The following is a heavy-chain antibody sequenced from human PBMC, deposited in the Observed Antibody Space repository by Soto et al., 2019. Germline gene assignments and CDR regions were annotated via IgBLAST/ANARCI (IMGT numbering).Heavy chain of an antibody. CDR3: TTEKLGYCSGGSCYLLAWFDY. Sequence: PGGSLRLSCAASGFTFSNAWMSWVRQAPGKGLEWVGRIKSKTDGGTTDYAAPVKGRFTISRDDSKNTLYLQMNSLKTGDTAVYYCTTEKLGYCSGGSCYLLAWFDYWGQGTLVTVSS. D-gene: IGHD2-15*01. V-gene: IGHV3-15*01. CDR2: IKSKTDGGTT. CDR1: GFTFSNAW. J-gene: IGHJ4*02.